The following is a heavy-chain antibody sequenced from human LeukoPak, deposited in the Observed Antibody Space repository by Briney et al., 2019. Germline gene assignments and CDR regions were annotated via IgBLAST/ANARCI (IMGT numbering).Heavy chain of an antibody. CDR2: IYSSGST. J-gene: IGHJ5*02. CDR1: GFTVSSSF. CDR3: ARDTRGNWGSLFLS. Sequence: GGSLRLSCAASGFTVSSSFMSWVRQAPGKGLEWVSVIYSSGSTYYADSVKGRFTISRDNSKNTLHLQMNSLRVEDTAVYYCARDTRGNWGSLFLSWGQGTLVTVSS. D-gene: IGHD7-27*01. V-gene: IGHV3-66*01.